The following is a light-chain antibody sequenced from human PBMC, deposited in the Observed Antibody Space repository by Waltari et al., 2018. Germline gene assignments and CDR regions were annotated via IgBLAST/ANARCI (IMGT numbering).Light chain of an antibody. CDR2: AAS. Sequence: DIQMTQSPSSLSASVGDSVTITCRASQSISSYLNWYHQKPGKAPKLLIYAASSLQSGVPSRFSGSGSGTDFTLTISSLQPEDFATYYCQQSYSTPRNTFGQGTKLEIK. CDR3: QQSYSTPRNT. V-gene: IGKV1-39*01. J-gene: IGKJ2*01. CDR1: QSISSY.